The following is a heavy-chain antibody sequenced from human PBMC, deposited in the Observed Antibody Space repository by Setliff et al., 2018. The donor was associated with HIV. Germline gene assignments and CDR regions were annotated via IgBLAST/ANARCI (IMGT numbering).Heavy chain of an antibody. D-gene: IGHD6-19*01. CDR1: GYTFTGCP. Sequence: ASVKVSCEAAGYTFTGCPMHWVRQAPGQGLEGRGVIDTSGGSACYAEKFRGRVTMSRDTSTSTVYMDLRNLRSEDTAVYYCARNQGDSSGWYAGDYWGHGTLVTVSS. CDR3: ARNQGDSSGWYAGDY. V-gene: IGHV1-46*01. CDR2: IDTSGGSA. J-gene: IGHJ4*01.